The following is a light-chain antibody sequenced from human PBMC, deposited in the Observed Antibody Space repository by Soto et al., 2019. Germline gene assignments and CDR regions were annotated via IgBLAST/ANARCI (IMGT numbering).Light chain of an antibody. CDR1: SSDVGEYNY. CDR3: QSYDSSLTNAV. J-gene: IGLJ2*01. Sequence: QSALTQPRSVSGSPGQSVTISCTGSSSDVGEYNYVSWYQHHPGNAPKLMIYDVSKRPSGVPDRFSGSKSGNTASLTISGLQAEDEADYHCQSYDSSLTNAVFGGGTKLTVL. V-gene: IGLV2-11*01. CDR2: DVS.